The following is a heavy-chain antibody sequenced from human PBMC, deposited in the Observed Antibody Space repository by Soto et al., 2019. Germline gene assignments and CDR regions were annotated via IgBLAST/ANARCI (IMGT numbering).Heavy chain of an antibody. CDR1: GFTVSGNY. V-gene: IGHV3-53*01. CDR3: ARGFGAAAGNGNYHYDMDV. Sequence: GSRSLSCAAYGFTVSGNYMSWVRQAPGKGLEWVAVIYSGGSTYYADSVKGRFTISRDNSKNTLYLQMNSLRAEDTAVYYCARGFGAAAGNGNYHYDMDVWGQGTTVTVSS. CDR2: IYSGGST. D-gene: IGHD6-13*01. J-gene: IGHJ6*02.